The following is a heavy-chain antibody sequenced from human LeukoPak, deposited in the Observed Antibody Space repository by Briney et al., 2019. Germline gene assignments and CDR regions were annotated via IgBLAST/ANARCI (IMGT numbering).Heavy chain of an antibody. CDR3: AKDRIVLMVYAIALDY. CDR2: ISGSGGST. Sequence: PGGSLRLSCAAFGFTFSSYAMSWVRQAPGKGLEWVSAISGSGGSTYYADSVKGRFTISRDNSKNTLYLQMNSLRAEDTAVYYCAKDRIVLMVYAIALDYWGQGTLVTVSS. CDR1: GFTFSSYA. J-gene: IGHJ4*02. D-gene: IGHD2-8*01. V-gene: IGHV3-23*01.